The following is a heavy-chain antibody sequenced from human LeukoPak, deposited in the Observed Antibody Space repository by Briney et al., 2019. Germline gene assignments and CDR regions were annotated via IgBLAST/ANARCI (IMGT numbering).Heavy chain of an antibody. CDR1: GGSISSGGYS. Sequence: SETLSLTCAVSGGSISSGGYSWSWIRQPPGKGLEWIGYIYYSGSTYYNPSLKSRVTISVDTSKNQFSLKLSSVTAADTAVYYCARVRGDSSGYRIDYWGQGTLVTVSS. V-gene: IGHV4-30-4*08. CDR2: IYYSGST. J-gene: IGHJ4*02. D-gene: IGHD3-22*01. CDR3: ARVRGDSSGYRIDY.